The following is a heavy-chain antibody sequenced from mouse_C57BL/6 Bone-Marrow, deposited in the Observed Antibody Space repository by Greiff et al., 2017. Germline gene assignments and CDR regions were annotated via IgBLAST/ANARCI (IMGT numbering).Heavy chain of an antibody. D-gene: IGHD6-2*01. CDR2: INTGGSYT. CDR1: GFTFSSYG. V-gene: IGHV5-6*01. Sequence: VQLQQSGGDLVKPGGSLKLSCAASGFTFSSYGMSWVRQTPDKRLEWVATINTGGSYTYYPDSVKGRFTISRDNAKNTLYLQLSRLKSEDTAMYYCASRRISHWDIDVWGTGTTVTVSS. CDR3: ASRRISHWDIDV. J-gene: IGHJ1*03.